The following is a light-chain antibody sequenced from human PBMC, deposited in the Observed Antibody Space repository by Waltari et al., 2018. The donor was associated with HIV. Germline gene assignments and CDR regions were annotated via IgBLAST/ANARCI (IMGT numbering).Light chain of an antibody. CDR3: LQYNSFPRT. V-gene: IGKV1-17*01. J-gene: IGKJ1*01. CDR2: AAS. Sequence: DIQMTPSPSSLPASVGVRVTITSRASQGIRNNLGWFQQKPGKAPKRLIFAASSLQGGVPSRFSGSRSGTEFTLTVSSLQPEDFATYFCLQYNSFPRTFGQGTKVEIK. CDR1: QGIRNN.